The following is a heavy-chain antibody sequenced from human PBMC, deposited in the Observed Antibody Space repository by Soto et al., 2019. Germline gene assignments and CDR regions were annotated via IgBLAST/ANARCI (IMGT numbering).Heavy chain of an antibody. CDR1: GFSVSDYA. J-gene: IGHJ1*01. CDR3: AGDTSSGSSGNFQH. CDR2: ISSTSRYI. D-gene: IGHD6-19*01. Sequence: EVQLVESGGGLVKPGVSLRLSCAASGFSVSDYAMTWVRQAPGKGLQWVSSISSTSRYIYYADSVKGRFTISRDNAKNSLYLQMISLRAEDTAVYYCAGDTSSGSSGNFQHWGQGTPVIVSS. V-gene: IGHV3-21*01.